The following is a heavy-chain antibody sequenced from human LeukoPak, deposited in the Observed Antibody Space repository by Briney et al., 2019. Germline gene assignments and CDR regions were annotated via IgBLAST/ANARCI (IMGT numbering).Heavy chain of an antibody. D-gene: IGHD2-2*02. V-gene: IGHV1-46*01. Sequence: ASVKVSCKASGYTFTSYYMHWVRQAPGQGLEWMGIINPSGGSTSYAQKFQGRVTMTRDTSTSTVYMELSSLRSEDTAVYYCASWGLVTAAIPIPPIYYYYYGMDVWGQGTTVTVSS. J-gene: IGHJ6*02. CDR3: ASWGLVTAAIPIPPIYYYYYGMDV. CDR1: GYTFTSYY. CDR2: INPSGGST.